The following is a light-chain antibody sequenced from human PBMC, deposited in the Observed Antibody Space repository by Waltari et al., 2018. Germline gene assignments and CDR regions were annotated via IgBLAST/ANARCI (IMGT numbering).Light chain of an antibody. CDR2: RAS. Sequence: DIQMTQSPSSLSASVGDRVTITCRASQGISNSLAWYQQKPGKAPKLLIYRASNLETGVPSRFSGSGSGTDFTLIISNLQPEDIATYYCQQNDNSPPWTFGQGTKVEIK. CDR3: QQNDNSPPWT. J-gene: IGKJ1*01. V-gene: IGKV1-33*01. CDR1: QGISNS.